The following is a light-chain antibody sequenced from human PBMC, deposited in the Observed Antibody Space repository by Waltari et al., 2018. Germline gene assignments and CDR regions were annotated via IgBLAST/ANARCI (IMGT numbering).Light chain of an antibody. CDR1: QSIRSN. Sequence: ELVMTQPPSTPSVFPGERATLSCTASQSIRSNLTWYQHKPGQAPRLLIYGASTRATGIPARFSGSGSGTEFTLTISSLQSEDFAVYFCQQYDNWLGTFGQGTKVEIK. J-gene: IGKJ1*01. V-gene: IGKV3-15*01. CDR2: GAS. CDR3: QQYDNWLGT.